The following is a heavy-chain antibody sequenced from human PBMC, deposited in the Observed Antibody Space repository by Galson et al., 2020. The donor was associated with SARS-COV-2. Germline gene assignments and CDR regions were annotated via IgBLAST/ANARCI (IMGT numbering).Heavy chain of an antibody. D-gene: IGHD3-10*01. CDR1: GFTFSSYA. CDR2: ISGSGGST. V-gene: IGHV3-23*01. CDR3: AKEKRLWFREYQALGYFDY. J-gene: IGHJ4*02. Sequence: GGSLRLSCAASGFTFSSYAMSWVRQAPGKGLEWVSAISGSGGSTYYADSVKGRFTISRDNSKNTLYLQMNSLRAEDTAVYYCAKEKRLWFREYQALGYFDYWGQGTLVTVSS.